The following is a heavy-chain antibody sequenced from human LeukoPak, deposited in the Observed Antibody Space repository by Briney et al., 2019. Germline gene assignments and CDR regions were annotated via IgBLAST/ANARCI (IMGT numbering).Heavy chain of an antibody. CDR1: GYTFTAYH. CDR2: INPNSGDT. D-gene: IGHD2-2*01. J-gene: IGHJ4*02. Sequence: HRASVKVSCKASGYTFTAYHMHWVRQAPGQGLEWMGRINPNSGDTNYAQKFQGGATMTRDTSISTAYMELSRLRSDDTAVYYCARDYCSSTSCLFDYWGQGTLVSVSS. CDR3: ARDYCSSTSCLFDY. V-gene: IGHV1-2*06.